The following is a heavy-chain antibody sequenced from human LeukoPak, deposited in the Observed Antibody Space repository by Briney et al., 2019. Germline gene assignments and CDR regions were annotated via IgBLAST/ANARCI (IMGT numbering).Heavy chain of an antibody. Sequence: SETLSLTCTVSGGSISSYYWSWIRQPPGKGLEWIGYIYYSGSANYNPSLKSRVTISVDTSKNQFSLKLSSVTAADTAVYYCARVWYSSGPNWFDPWGQGTLVTVSS. J-gene: IGHJ5*02. D-gene: IGHD6-19*01. CDR1: GGSISSYY. V-gene: IGHV4-59*01. CDR3: ARVWYSSGPNWFDP. CDR2: IYYSGSA.